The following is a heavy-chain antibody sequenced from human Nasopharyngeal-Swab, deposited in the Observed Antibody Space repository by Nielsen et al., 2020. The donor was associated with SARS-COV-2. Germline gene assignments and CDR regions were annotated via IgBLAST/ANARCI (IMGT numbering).Heavy chain of an antibody. CDR2: IYNSAST. CDR1: GGSVSNYC. CDR3: AKIEWQSVRWFDR. V-gene: IGHV4-59*08. Sequence: SETLSLTCTVSGGSVSNYCWSWIRQPPGKGLEWIAYIYNSASTSYNPSLKSRLTVSVDTSKNQLSLKLNSVTAADTAVYYCAKIEWQSVRWFDRWGQGTLVTVSS. D-gene: IGHD5-12*01. J-gene: IGHJ5*02.